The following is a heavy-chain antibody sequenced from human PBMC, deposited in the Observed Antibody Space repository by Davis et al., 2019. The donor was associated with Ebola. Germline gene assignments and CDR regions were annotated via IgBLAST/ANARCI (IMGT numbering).Heavy chain of an antibody. V-gene: IGHV3-7*03. CDR2: IYRDGSEK. D-gene: IGHD3-16*01. J-gene: IGHJ3*02. CDR3: ARRGIRRLLYAFDI. CDR1: GFIFSTYV. Sequence: GGSLRLSCSASGFIFSTYVMSWVRQAPGKGLEWVANIYRDGSEKYYVDSVKGRFTISRDNTKNSLYLQMNSLRAEDTAVYYCARRGIRRLLYAFDIWGQGTMVTVSS.